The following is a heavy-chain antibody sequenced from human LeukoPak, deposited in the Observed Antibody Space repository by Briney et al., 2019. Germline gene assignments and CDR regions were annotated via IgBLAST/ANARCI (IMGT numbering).Heavy chain of an antibody. CDR1: GFTFSSYA. J-gene: IGHJ4*02. CDR2: ISGSGGST. CDR3: AKAIVAGAPGRFDY. Sequence: GGSLRLSCAASGFTFSSYAMSWVRQAPGKGLEWVSAISGSGGSTYYADSVKGRFTISRDNSKNTLYLQINTLRPEDTAMYYCAKAIVAGAPGRFDYWGQGTLVTVSS. V-gene: IGHV3-23*01. D-gene: IGHD2-2*01.